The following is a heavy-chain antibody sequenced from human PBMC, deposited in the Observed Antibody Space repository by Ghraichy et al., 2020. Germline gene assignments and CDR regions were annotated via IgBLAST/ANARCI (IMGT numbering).Heavy chain of an antibody. V-gene: IGHV3-30*18. J-gene: IGHJ6*02. Sequence: GSLRLSCAASGFTFSSYGMHWVRQAPGKGLEWVAVISYDGSNKYYADSVKGRFTISRDNSKNTLYLQMNSLRAEDTAVYYCAKGRAAANYYYYGMDVWGQGTTVTVSS. CDR1: GFTFSSYG. D-gene: IGHD6-13*01. CDR2: ISYDGSNK. CDR3: AKGRAAANYYYYGMDV.